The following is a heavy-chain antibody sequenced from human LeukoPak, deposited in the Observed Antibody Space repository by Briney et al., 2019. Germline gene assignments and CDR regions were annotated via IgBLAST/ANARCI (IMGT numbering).Heavy chain of an antibody. Sequence: GGSQRLSCAASGFTFSSYAMTWVRQAPGQGLEGVSGISGSGDTTYYADSVKGRFTISRDNSKDTLYLQMNSLRAEDTAVYYCAKGGLGYCSSTSCYADYWGQGTLVTVSS. D-gene: IGHD2-2*01. CDR1: GFTFSSYA. CDR2: ISGSGDTT. V-gene: IGHV3-23*01. J-gene: IGHJ4*02. CDR3: AKGGLGYCSSTSCYADY.